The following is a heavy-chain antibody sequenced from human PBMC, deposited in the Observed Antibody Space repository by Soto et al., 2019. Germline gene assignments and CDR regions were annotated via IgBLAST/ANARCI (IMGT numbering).Heavy chain of an antibody. Sequence: PSETLSLTCTVSGGSISSSSYYWGWVRQPPGKGLEWIGSIYYSGSTYYNPSLKSRVTISVDTSKNQFSLKLSSVTAADTAVYYRARPPLYCSGGSCYSDAFDIWGQGTMVTVSS. CDR3: ARPPLYCSGGSCYSDAFDI. D-gene: IGHD2-15*01. CDR1: GGSISSSSYY. V-gene: IGHV4-39*01. CDR2: IYYSGST. J-gene: IGHJ3*02.